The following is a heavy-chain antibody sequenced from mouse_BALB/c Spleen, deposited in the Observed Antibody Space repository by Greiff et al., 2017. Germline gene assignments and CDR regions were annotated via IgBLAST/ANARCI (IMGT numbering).Heavy chain of an antibody. CDR3: ASPYYGNYKFAY. V-gene: IGHV1-69*02. D-gene: IGHD2-10*01. J-gene: IGHJ3*01. CDR1: GYTFTSYW. Sequence: QVQLQQSGAELVKPGASVKLSCKASGYTFTSYWMHWVKQRPGQGLEWIGEIDPSDSYTNYNQKFKGKATLTVDKSSSTAYMQLSSLTSEDSAVYYCASPYYGNYKFAYWGQGTLVTVSA. CDR2: IDPSDSYT.